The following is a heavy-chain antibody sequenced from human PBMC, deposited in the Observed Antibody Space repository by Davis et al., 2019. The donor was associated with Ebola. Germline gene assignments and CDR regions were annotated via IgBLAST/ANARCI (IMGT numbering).Heavy chain of an antibody. Sequence: GESLKISCAASGFTFSSYWMSWVRQAPGKGLEWVSVIYSGGSTYYADSVKGRFTISRDNSKNTLYLQMNSLRAEDTAVYYCARGGLQFCFDYWGQGTLVTVSS. D-gene: IGHD5-24*01. CDR1: GFTFSSYW. V-gene: IGHV3-66*01. CDR2: IYSGGST. J-gene: IGHJ4*02. CDR3: ARGGLQFCFDY.